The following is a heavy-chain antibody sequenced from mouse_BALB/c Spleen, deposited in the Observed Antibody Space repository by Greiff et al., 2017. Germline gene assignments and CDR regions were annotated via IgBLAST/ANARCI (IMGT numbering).Heavy chain of an antibody. V-gene: IGHV3-2*02. J-gene: IGHJ4*01. CDR1: GYSITSDYA. CDR3: ARRLGRYAMDY. CDR2: ISYSGST. D-gene: IGHD1-2*01. Sequence: EVKLVESGPGLVKPSQSLSLTCTVTGYSITSDYAWNWIRQFPGNKLEWMGYISYSGSTSYNPSLKSRISITRDTSKNQFFLQLNSVTTEDTATYYCARRLGRYAMDYWGQGTSVTVSS.